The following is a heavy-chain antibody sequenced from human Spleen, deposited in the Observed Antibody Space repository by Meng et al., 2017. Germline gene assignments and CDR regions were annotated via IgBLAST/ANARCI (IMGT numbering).Heavy chain of an antibody. V-gene: IGHV4-31*01. CDR2: FYYSGST. CDR1: GGSISSGGYY. CDR3: ARDLSGYGWFDP. Sequence: QVQRQESGPGLVKPSQTLSLTCTGSGGSISSGGYYWSWIRQHPGKGLEWIGYFYYSGSTYYNPSLKSLVTISLDTSKNQFSLKLSSVTAADTAVYYCARDLSGYGWFDPWGQGTLVTVSS. D-gene: IGHD5-18*01. J-gene: IGHJ5*02.